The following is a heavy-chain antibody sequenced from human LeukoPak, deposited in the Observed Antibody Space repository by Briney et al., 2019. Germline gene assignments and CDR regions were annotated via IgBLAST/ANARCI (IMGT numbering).Heavy chain of an antibody. Sequence: SETLSLTCAVYGGSFSGYYWSWIRQPPGKGLEWIGEINHSGSTNYNPSLKSRVTISVDTSKNQFSLKLSSVTAADTAVYYCARIRRSITMIVSWGQGTLVTVSS. CDR1: GGSFSGYY. D-gene: IGHD3-22*01. CDR3: ARIRRSITMIVS. J-gene: IGHJ5*02. V-gene: IGHV4-34*01. CDR2: INHSGST.